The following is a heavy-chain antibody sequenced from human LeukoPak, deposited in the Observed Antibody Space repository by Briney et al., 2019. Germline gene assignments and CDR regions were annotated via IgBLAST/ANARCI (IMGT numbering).Heavy chain of an antibody. CDR2: IKEDGSDK. D-gene: IGHD6-19*01. CDR1: GFTFSDYW. CDR3: AKGRGCDY. V-gene: IGHV3-7*01. Sequence: GGSLRLSCAASGFTFSDYWMSWVRQAPGKGLEWVANIKEDGSDKYYVDSVKGRFTISRDNAKNSLYLQMNSLRAEDTAVYYCAKGRGCDYWGQGTLVTVSS. J-gene: IGHJ4*02.